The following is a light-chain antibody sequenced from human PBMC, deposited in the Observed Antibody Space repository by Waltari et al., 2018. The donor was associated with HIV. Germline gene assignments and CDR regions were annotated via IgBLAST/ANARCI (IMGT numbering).Light chain of an antibody. V-gene: IGLV2-8*01. CDR3: SSYAGSNNLV. CDR1: SSDVGAYHS. Sequence: QSALTPPPSASGSPGQSVTIPCTGTSSDVGAYHSVSWYQQHPGKAPKLMIYEVSKRPSGVPDRFSGSKSGNTASLTVSGLQAEDEADYYCSSYAGSNNLVFGGGTKLTVL. J-gene: IGLJ3*02. CDR2: EVS.